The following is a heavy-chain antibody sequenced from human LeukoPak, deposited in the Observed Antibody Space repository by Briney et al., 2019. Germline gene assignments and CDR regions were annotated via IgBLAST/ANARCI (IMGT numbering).Heavy chain of an antibody. D-gene: IGHD2-15*01. CDR2: IGTVGDI. J-gene: IGHJ4*02. V-gene: IGHV3-13*01. CDR3: ARQICNGGGCNFDY. Sequence: GGSLRLSCEASGFTFSSHGMQWVRQATAKGLEWVSAIGTVGDIYYSASVKGRFTISREDARNSLFLQMNSLRAGDTAIYYCARQICNGGGCNFDYWGQGTLVTVSS. CDR1: GFTFSSHG.